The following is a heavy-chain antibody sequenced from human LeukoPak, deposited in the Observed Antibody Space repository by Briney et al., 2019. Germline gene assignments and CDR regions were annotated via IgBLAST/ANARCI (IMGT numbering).Heavy chain of an antibody. CDR2: IKSDGVFT. CDR1: GFAFNVFG. CDR3: ARKLMSSRRFEY. Sequence: GGSLRLSCEGSGFAFNVFGMHWIRQAPGKGLEWVAFIKSDGVFTNYAEAVKGRFTISRDNSDNTVFLQMESVRPDDTAVYYCARKLMSSRRFEYWGQGTLVTVSS. V-gene: IGHV3-30*02. J-gene: IGHJ4*02. D-gene: IGHD2-8*01.